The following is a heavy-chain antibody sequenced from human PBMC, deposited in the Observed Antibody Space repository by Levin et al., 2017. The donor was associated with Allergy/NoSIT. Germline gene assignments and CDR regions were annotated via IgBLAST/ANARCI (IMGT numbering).Heavy chain of an antibody. V-gene: IGHV3-21*01. CDR1: GFTFSRYS. D-gene: IGHD3-16*02. Sequence: NAGGSLRLSCAASGFTFSRYSMNWVRQAPGKGLEWVSSISSSSSYIYYADSVKGRFTISRDNAKNSLYLQMNTLRAEDTAVYYCARAQNPGSLSAREGFDYWGQGTLVTVSS. J-gene: IGHJ4*02. CDR2: ISSSSSYI. CDR3: ARAQNPGSLSAREGFDY.